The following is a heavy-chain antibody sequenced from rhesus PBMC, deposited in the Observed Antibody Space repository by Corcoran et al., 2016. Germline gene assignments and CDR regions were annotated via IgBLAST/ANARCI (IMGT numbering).Heavy chain of an antibody. CDR2: ISGDSGTA. CDR3: ARVLGGTKDFT. Sequence: QVQLQESGPGLVKPSETLSLTCAVSGVSIRIYWWSWIRQSPGKGLEGIGGISGDSGTAVSNPPLMSRVAISKDASKNQFSLNLPSVTAADTAVYYCARVLGGTKDFTWGQGVLVTVSS. J-gene: IGHJ4*01. V-gene: IGHV4-80*01. CDR1: GVSIRIYW. D-gene: IGHD1-44*01.